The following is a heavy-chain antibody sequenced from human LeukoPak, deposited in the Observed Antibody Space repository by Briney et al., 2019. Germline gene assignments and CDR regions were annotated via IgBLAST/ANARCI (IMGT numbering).Heavy chain of an antibody. CDR2: INPNSGGT. CDR1: GYTFTGYY. CDR3: AFGIQLWLRGARGAFDI. D-gene: IGHD5-18*01. V-gene: IGHV1-2*02. J-gene: IGHJ3*02. Sequence: ASVKVSCKASGYTFTGYYMHWVRQAPGQGLEWMGWINPNSGGTNYAQKFQGRDTMTRDTSISTAYMELSRLRSDDTAVYYCAFGIQLWLRGARGAFDIWGQGTMVTVSS.